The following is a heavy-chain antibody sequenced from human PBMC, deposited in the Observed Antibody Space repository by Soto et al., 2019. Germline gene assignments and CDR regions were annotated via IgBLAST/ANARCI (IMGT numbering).Heavy chain of an antibody. CDR1: GFTFSSYA. CDR3: ARDAHCSSTSCKWVGYYYYGMDV. Sequence: EVQLLESGGGLVQPGGSLRLSCAASGFTFSSYAMSWVRQAPGKGLEWVSAISGSGCSTYYADSVKGRFTISRDNSKNTLYLQMNRLRAEDTAVYYCARDAHCSSTSCKWVGYYYYGMDVWGQGTTVTVSS. CDR2: ISGSGCST. V-gene: IGHV3-23*01. J-gene: IGHJ6*02. D-gene: IGHD2-2*01.